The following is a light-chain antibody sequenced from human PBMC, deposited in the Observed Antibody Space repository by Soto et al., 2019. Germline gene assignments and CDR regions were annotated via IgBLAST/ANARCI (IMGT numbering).Light chain of an antibody. CDR1: QSISSW. CDR2: DAS. V-gene: IGKV1-5*01. J-gene: IGKJ1*01. CDR3: QQYNSYSWT. Sequence: DIQITQSPSSLSASVGDRVTITCRASQSISSWLAWYQQKPGKAPKLLIYDASSLESGVPSRFSGSGSGTEFTLTISSLQPDDFATYYCQQYNSYSWTFGQGTKVYIK.